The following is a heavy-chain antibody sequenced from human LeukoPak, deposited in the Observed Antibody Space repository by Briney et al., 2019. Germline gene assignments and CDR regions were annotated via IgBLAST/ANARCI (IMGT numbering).Heavy chain of an antibody. V-gene: IGHV3-23*01. J-gene: IGHJ4*02. CDR1: GFTFSSYA. CDR2: ISGSGGST. D-gene: IGHD5-24*01. CDR3: ARDGDGWNFDY. Sequence: PGGSLRLSCAASGFTFSSYAMSWVRQAPGKGLEWVSAISGSGGSTYYADSVKGRFTVSRDNAKNTLYLQMNSLRAEDTAVYYCARDGDGWNFDYWGQGTLVTVSS.